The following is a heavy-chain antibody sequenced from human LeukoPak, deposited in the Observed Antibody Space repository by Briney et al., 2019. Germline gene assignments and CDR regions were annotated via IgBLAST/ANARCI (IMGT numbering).Heavy chain of an antibody. CDR3: ARSPHILTGENFDY. CDR1: GYTFTCYY. V-gene: IGHV1-2*02. CDR2: INPNSGGT. J-gene: IGHJ4*02. D-gene: IGHD3-9*01. Sequence: GASVKVSCKASGYTFTCYYMHWVRQAPGQGLEWMGWINPNSGGTNYAQKFQGRVTMTRDTSITTAYMEMNRLRSDDTALYYCARSPHILTGENFDYWGQGTLVTVSS.